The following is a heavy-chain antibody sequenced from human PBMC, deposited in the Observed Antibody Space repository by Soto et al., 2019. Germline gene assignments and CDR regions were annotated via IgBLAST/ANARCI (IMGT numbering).Heavy chain of an antibody. J-gene: IGHJ4*02. CDR2: ISYDGDDT. CDR1: GFDFEDYT. CDR3: AKDEAYYFDH. Sequence: EVQLVEYGGVVVQPGGSLRLSCVASGFDFEDYTMHWVRQAPGKGLECVSRISYDGDDTYYADSVRGRFTMSRDNSKNSLFLLMNNLTPEDTAVYYCAKDEAYYFDHWGQGTLVAVSS. V-gene: IGHV3-43*01.